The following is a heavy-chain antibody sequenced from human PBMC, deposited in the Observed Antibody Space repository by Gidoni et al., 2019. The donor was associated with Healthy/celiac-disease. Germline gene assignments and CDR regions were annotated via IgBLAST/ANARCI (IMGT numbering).Heavy chain of an antibody. D-gene: IGHD6-13*01. CDR1: GFPFDDYA. V-gene: IGHV3-9*01. CDR2: ISWNSGSI. Sequence: EVQLVESGGGLVQPGRSLRLSCAASGFPFDDYAMHWVRQAPGKGLEWVSGISWNSGSIGYADSVKGRFTISRDNAKNSLYLQMNSLRAEDTALYYCAKDLQPGIAGSFDYWGQGTLVTVSS. CDR3: AKDLQPGIAGSFDY. J-gene: IGHJ4*02.